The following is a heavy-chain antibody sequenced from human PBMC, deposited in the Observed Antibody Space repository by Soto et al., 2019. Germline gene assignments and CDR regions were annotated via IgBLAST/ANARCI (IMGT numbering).Heavy chain of an antibody. CDR1: GRSFSGYY. V-gene: IGHV4-34*01. D-gene: IGHD6-6*01. CDR2: INHSGST. Sequence: PSETLSLTCAVYGRSFSGYYWSWIRQPPGKGLEWIGEINHSGSTNYNPSLKSRVTISVDTSKNQFSLKLSSVTAADTAVYYCARSIASRRWFDPWGQGTLVTVSS. CDR3: ARSIASRRWFDP. J-gene: IGHJ5*02.